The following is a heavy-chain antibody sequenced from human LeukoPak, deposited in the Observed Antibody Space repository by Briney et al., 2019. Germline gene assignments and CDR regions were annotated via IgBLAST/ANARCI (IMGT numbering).Heavy chain of an antibody. CDR2: MNPNSGNT. CDR3: ARGRSSSSVWYYYYMDV. D-gene: IGHD6-6*01. CDR1: GYTFTSYD. J-gene: IGHJ6*03. V-gene: IGHV1-8*01. Sequence: ASVKVSCKASGYTFTSYDINCVRQATGQGLEWMGWMNPNSGNTGYAQKFQGRVTMTRNTSISTAYMELSSLRSEDTAVYYCARGRSSSSVWYYYYMDVWGKGTTVTVFS.